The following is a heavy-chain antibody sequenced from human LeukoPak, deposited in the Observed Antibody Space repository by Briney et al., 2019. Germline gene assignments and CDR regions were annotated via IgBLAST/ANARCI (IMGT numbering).Heavy chain of an antibody. CDR1: GFPFNTYE. D-gene: IGHD3-16*01. CDR3: ARVGAYAAVNC. Sequence: GGSLRLSCVASGFPFNTYEMNWVRQAPGKGLEWVSYISSSGSTKYYADSVKGRFTISRDNAQNSLYLQMNSLRAEDTAIYYCARVGAYAAVNCWGQGTLVTVSS. V-gene: IGHV3-48*03. CDR2: ISSSGSTK. J-gene: IGHJ4*02.